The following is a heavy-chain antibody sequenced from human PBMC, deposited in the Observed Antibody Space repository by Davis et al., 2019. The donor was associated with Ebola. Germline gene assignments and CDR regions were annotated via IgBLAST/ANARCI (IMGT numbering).Heavy chain of an antibody. Sequence: GGSLRLSCAASGFTFSSYWMHWVRQAPGKGLEWVASISGSGGSTYYGDSVKGRFTFSRDNSKNTLYLQMNSLRAEDTAVYYCAKGFVRGTIDYWGQGTLVTVSS. CDR2: ISGSGGST. J-gene: IGHJ4*02. CDR3: AKGFVRGTIDY. V-gene: IGHV3-23*01. CDR1: GFTFSSYW. D-gene: IGHD3-10*01.